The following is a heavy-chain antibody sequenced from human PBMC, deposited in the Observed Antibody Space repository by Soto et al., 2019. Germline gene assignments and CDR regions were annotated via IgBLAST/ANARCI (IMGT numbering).Heavy chain of an antibody. V-gene: IGHV4-34*01. D-gene: IGHD3-10*01. Sequence: QVQLQHWGAGLLKPSETLSLTCAVYGGSFSGYYWSWISQPPGKGLEWVGEIPHSGRTHYNPSLKGRVPISLDTCKSQSALTLRSVAAAAATVYYLARGGVRGVIEVHYYYYGMDGSGQGTKVAVS. CDR2: IPHSGRT. CDR3: ARGGVRGVIEVHYYYYGMDG. CDR1: GGSFSGYY. J-gene: IGHJ6*02.